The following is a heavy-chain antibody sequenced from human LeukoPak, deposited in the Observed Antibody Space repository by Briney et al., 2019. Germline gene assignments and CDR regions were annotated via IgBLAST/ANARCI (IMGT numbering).Heavy chain of an antibody. CDR3: AKDGFCGGDCYYSN. D-gene: IGHD2-21*02. CDR2: ISGSGGST. V-gene: IGHV3-23*01. J-gene: IGHJ4*02. CDR1: GFTFSIYA. Sequence: PGGSLRLSCAASGFTFSIYAMSWVRQAPGKGLEWASAISGSGGSTYYADSVKGRFTISRDNSKNTLYLQMNSLRAEDTAVYYCAKDGFCGGDCYYSNWGQGTLVTVSS.